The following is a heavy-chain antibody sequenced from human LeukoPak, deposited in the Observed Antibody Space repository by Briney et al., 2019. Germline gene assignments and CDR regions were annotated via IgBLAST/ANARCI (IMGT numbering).Heavy chain of an antibody. CDR2: IYYSGST. D-gene: IGHD3-3*01. V-gene: IGHV4-30-4*08. CDR3: ARGYDFWRGYPNFDY. J-gene: IGHJ4*02. CDR1: GGSISSGDYY. Sequence: PSETLSLTCTVSGGSISSGDYYWSWIRQPPGKGLEWIGYIYYSGSTYYNPSLKSRVTISVDTSKNQFSLKLSSVTAADTAVYYCARGYDFWRGYPNFDYWGQGTLVTVSS.